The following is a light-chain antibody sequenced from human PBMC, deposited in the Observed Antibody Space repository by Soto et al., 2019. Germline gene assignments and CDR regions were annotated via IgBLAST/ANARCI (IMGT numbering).Light chain of an antibody. Sequence: QSALTQPPSASGSPGQSVTISCTGTSSDVGGYDYVSWYQQHPGKAPKLMIFEVNKRPSGVPDRFSGSKSGNTASLTVSGLQADDEGDYHCSSYAGSDNVIFGGGTKVNVL. CDR2: EVN. J-gene: IGLJ2*01. V-gene: IGLV2-8*01. CDR3: SSYAGSDNVI. CDR1: SSDVGGYDY.